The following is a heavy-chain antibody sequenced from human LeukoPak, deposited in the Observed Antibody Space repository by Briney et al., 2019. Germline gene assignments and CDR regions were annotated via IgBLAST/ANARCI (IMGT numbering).Heavy chain of an antibody. D-gene: IGHD1-26*01. CDR2: IYYSGST. Sequence: TSETLSLTCTVSGGSISSSSYYWGWIRQPPGKGLEWIGSIYYSGSTYYNPSLKSRVTISVDTSKNQFSLKLSSVTAADAAVYYCARDLVGATDAFDIWGQGTMVTVSS. CDR3: ARDLVGATDAFDI. V-gene: IGHV4-39*07. J-gene: IGHJ3*02. CDR1: GGSISSSSYY.